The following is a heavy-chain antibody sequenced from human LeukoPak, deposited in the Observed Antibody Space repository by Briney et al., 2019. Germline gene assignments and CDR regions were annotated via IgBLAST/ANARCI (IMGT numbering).Heavy chain of an antibody. CDR2: MNPNSGNT. V-gene: IGHV1-8*01. J-gene: IGHJ4*02. CDR1: GYTFTSYD. Sequence: ASVKVSCKASGYTFTSYDINWVRQATGQGLEWMGWMNPNSGNTGYAQKFQGRVTMTRNTSISTAYMELNSLRSEDTAVYYCARGPHIAVAAKDYWGQGTLVTVSS. D-gene: IGHD6-19*01. CDR3: ARGPHIAVAAKDY.